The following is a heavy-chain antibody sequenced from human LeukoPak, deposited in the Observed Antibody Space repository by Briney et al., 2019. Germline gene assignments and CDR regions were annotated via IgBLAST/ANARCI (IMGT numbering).Heavy chain of an antibody. V-gene: IGHV3-48*03. Sequence: GSLRLSCAASGFTSSSYEMNWVRQAPGKGVEWVSYISSSGSTIYYADSVKGRFTISRDNAKNSLYLQMNSLRAEDTAVYYCAELGITMIGGVWGKGTTVTISS. CDR3: AELGITMIGGV. D-gene: IGHD3-10*02. CDR1: GFTSSSYE. J-gene: IGHJ6*04. CDR2: ISSSGSTI.